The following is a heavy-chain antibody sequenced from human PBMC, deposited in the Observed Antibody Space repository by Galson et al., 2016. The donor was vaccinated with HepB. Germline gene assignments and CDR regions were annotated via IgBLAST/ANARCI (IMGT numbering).Heavy chain of an antibody. Sequence: SLRLSCAASGFSFSSYAMSWARQAPGKGLEWVSTITGSGGTKYYADSGKGRFTISRDNSKNTVNLQMNNLRTEDTAVYYCARGGTGRLAYYYYGMDVWGPGTTVTVSS. D-gene: IGHD1-1*01. CDR1: GFSFSSYA. CDR2: ITGSGGTK. CDR3: ARGGTGRLAYYYYGMDV. J-gene: IGHJ6*02. V-gene: IGHV3-23*01.